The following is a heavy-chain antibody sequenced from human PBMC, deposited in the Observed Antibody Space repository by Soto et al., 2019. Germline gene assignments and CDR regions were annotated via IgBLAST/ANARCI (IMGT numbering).Heavy chain of an antibody. CDR2: IIPIFGTA. Sequence: QVQLVQSGAEVKKPGSSVKVSCKASGGTFSSYAISWVRQAPGQGLEWMGGIIPIFGTANYAQKFQGRVTITADESTSTAYMELSSRRSEDTAVYYCARFKQLVPSGYYYGMDVCCQWTTVTVSS. CDR1: GGTFSSYA. D-gene: IGHD6-13*01. V-gene: IGHV1-69*01. J-gene: IGHJ6*02. CDR3: ARFKQLVPSGYYYGMDV.